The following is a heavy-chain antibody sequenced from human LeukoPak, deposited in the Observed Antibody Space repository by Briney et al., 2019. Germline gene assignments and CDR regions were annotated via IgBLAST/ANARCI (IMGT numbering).Heavy chain of an antibody. CDR3: ASTSGSYDPFDY. Sequence: PVASVKVSCKASGYTFTSHYMHWVRQAPGQGLEWMGIINPSAGSTTYAQKFQGRVTMTRDTSTSTVYMELSSLRSEDTAMYYCASTSGSYDPFDYWGQGTLVTVSS. CDR1: GYTFTSHY. D-gene: IGHD1-26*01. CDR2: INPSAGST. J-gene: IGHJ4*02. V-gene: IGHV1-46*01.